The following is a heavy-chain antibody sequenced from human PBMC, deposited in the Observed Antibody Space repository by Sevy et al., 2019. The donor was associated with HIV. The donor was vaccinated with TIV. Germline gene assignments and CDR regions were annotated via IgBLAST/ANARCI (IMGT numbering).Heavy chain of an antibody. V-gene: IGHV3-15*01. D-gene: IGHD2-8*01. CDR1: GLTFTYAW. CDR2: IKSKVDGGTT. Sequence: GGSLRLSCAVSGLTFTYAWMSWVRQAPGKGLEWVGRIKSKVDGGTTDYGAPVKGRFTIARDDSKNTLYLQMNSLKTEDTAVYYCATDPIIVLMGTDGMDVWGQGTTVTVSS. CDR3: ATDPIIVLMGTDGMDV. J-gene: IGHJ6*02.